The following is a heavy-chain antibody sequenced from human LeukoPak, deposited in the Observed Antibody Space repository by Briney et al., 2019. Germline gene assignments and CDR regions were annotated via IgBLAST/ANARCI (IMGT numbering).Heavy chain of an antibody. CDR3: ARVNSWTEEPDTGFDY. CDR1: GDSVSSTRSA. J-gene: IGHJ4*02. V-gene: IGHV6-1*01. Sequence: QTLSLTCAISGDSVSSTRSAWNWIRQFPSRGLEWLGRTYYRSKWYNDYAVSVKSRITINPDTSKNQFSLQLKSVTPEDTAVYYCARVNSWTEEPDTGFDYWGQGTLVTVSS. CDR2: TYYRSKWYN. D-gene: IGHD1-14*01.